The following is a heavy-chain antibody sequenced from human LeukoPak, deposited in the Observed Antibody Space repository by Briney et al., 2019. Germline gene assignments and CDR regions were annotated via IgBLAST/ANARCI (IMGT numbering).Heavy chain of an antibody. CDR3: ARVSVTTYAFDI. V-gene: IGHV4-30-4*01. D-gene: IGHD4-17*01. Sequence: SETLSLTCTVSGGSISSGDYYWSWIRQPPGKGLEWIGYIYYSGSAYYNPSLKSRVTISVDTSKNQFSLKLSSVTAADTAVYYCARVSVTTYAFDIWGQETMVTVSS. J-gene: IGHJ3*02. CDR1: GGSISSGDYY. CDR2: IYYSGSA.